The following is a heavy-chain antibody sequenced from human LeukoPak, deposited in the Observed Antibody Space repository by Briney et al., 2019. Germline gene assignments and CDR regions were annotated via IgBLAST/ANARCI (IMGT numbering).Heavy chain of an antibody. CDR1: GGSISSYY. J-gene: IGHJ5*02. V-gene: IGHV4-4*07. CDR2: TYTSGST. D-gene: IGHD2-15*01. Sequence: SETLSLTCTVSGGSISSYYWSWIRQPAGKGLEWIGRTYTSGSTNYSPSLKSRVTISVDKSKNQFSLKLSSVTAADTAVYYCARDTAGYCSGGSCYPNWFDPWGQGTLVTVSS. CDR3: ARDTAGYCSGGSCYPNWFDP.